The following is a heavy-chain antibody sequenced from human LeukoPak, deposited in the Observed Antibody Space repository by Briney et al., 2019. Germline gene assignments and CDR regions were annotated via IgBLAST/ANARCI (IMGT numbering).Heavy chain of an antibody. CDR1: EFTFSNYA. V-gene: IGHV3-23*01. CDR2: ISEDGGYT. Sequence: GGSLRLSCTASEFTFSNYAMGWVRQAPGKGLQWVSSISEDGGYTYYAESVKGRFTISRENSRNTLYLHMNNLRAEDTALYYCAKDLSGSFDYWGQGTLVTVSS. CDR3: AKDLSGSFDY. J-gene: IGHJ4*02. D-gene: IGHD1-26*01.